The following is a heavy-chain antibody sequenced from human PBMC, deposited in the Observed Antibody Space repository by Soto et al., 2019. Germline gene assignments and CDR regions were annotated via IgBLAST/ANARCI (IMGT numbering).Heavy chain of an antibody. J-gene: IGHJ6*02. CDR2: IIPIFGTA. Sequence: QVQLVQSGAEVKKPGSSMKVSCKASGGTFSSYAISWVRQAPGQGLEWMGGIIPIFGTADYAQKFHGRVTSTADESTSTAYMELSRLRSEDTAVYYCARGITGTVTYYYGLDVWGQGTTVTVSS. V-gene: IGHV1-69*12. CDR1: GGTFSSYA. CDR3: ARGITGTVTYYYGLDV. D-gene: IGHD1-20*01.